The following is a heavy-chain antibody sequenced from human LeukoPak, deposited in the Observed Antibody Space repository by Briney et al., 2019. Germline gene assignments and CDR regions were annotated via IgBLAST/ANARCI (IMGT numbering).Heavy chain of an antibody. CDR1: GFTFNVNY. CDR2: ISSDGSNT. Sequence: PGGCLRVSCAVSGFTFNVNYMHWVCEEPGKGLVWVSRISSDGSNTNYADSVKGRFTISRDNAKNTLYLQMNSLRAEDTAVYYCIRVPYWGQGALVTVSS. V-gene: IGHV3-74*01. CDR3: IRVPY. J-gene: IGHJ4*02.